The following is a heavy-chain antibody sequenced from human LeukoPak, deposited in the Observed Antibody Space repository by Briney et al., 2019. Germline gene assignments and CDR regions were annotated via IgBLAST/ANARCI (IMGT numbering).Heavy chain of an antibody. CDR3: ARDREYPNEFDY. J-gene: IGHJ4*02. D-gene: IGHD2-2*01. CDR2: INPNSGGT. V-gene: IGHV1-2*02. CDR1: GYAFPGYY. Sequence: ASVKVSCKASGYAFPGYYMHWVRQAPGQGLEWMGWINPNSGGTNYAQKFQGRVTMTRDTSLNTAYMELSMVRSDDTAVYCARDREYPNEFDYWGQGTLVTVSS.